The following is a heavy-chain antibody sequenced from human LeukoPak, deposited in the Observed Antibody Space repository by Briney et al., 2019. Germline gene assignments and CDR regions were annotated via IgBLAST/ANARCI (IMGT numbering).Heavy chain of an antibody. D-gene: IGHD3-10*01. CDR3: ARPTVRGVIPWYFDY. CDR2: IYPGDSDT. V-gene: IGHV5-51*01. CDR1: GYSFTSYW. J-gene: IGHJ4*02. Sequence: GASVKVSCKGSGYSFTSYWIGWVRQMPGKGLEWMGIIYPGDSDTRYSPSSQGQVTISADKSISTAYLQWSSLKASDTAMYYCARPTVRGVIPWYFDYWGQGTLVTVSS.